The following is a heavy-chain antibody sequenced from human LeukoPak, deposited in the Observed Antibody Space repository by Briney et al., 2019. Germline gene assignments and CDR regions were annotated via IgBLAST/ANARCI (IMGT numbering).Heavy chain of an antibody. CDR3: ARDNGLRGFDY. Sequence: PGGSLRLSCAASGFTFSSFEVTWVRQAPGKGLQWVSYISSNGRTIYYADSVKGRFTISRDNTKNSLYLQINSLRAEDTAVYYCARDNGLRGFDYWGQGTLVTVSS. CDR2: ISSNGRTI. CDR1: GFTFSSFE. J-gene: IGHJ4*02. D-gene: IGHD3-16*01. V-gene: IGHV3-48*03.